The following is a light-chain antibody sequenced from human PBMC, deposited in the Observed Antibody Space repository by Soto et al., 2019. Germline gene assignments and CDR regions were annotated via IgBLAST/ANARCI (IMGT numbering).Light chain of an antibody. Sequence: DIRMTQSPSSLSASVGDRVTIACRASQSIDTHLNWYQQHPGKAPNALIYEASNLQSGVPSRFSGSGSGTDFTLSISGLQPDDSATYYCQQTYSPPATFGQGTKVEIK. CDR3: QQTYSPPAT. CDR1: QSIDTH. J-gene: IGKJ1*01. V-gene: IGKV1-39*01. CDR2: EAS.